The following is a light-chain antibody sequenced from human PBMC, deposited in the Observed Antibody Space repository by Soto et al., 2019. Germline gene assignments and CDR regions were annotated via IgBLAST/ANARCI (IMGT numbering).Light chain of an antibody. Sequence: DIQMTQSPSTLSGSVGDRVTITCRASQTISSWLAWYQQKPGKAPKLLIYKASTLKSGVPSRFSGSGSGTEFTLTISSLQPDDFAVYYCQQYGSSPPTFGQGDQGGYQ. CDR2: KAS. V-gene: IGKV1-5*03. CDR3: QQYGSSPPT. J-gene: IGKJ1*01. CDR1: QTISSW.